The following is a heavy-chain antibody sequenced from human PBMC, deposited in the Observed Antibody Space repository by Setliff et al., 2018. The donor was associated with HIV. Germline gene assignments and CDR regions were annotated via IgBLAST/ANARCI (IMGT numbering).Heavy chain of an antibody. CDR2: INDSGST. V-gene: IGHV4-34*01. CDR1: GGSFSGYY. J-gene: IGHJ3*02. CDR3: ARDLRGDSVPATAAKSFDI. Sequence: SETLSLTCAVYGGSFSGYYWSWIRQPPGKGPEWIGEINDSGSTNNNPSLKSRVAMSVDTSKNQFSLKLSSVTAADTAVYYCARDLRGDSVPATAAKSFDIWGQGTLVTVPS. D-gene: IGHD2-21*02.